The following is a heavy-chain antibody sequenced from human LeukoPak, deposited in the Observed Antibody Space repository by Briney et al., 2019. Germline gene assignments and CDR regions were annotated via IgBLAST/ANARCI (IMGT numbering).Heavy chain of an antibody. CDR3: ARSITMIVVVSSYFDY. CDR2: INPNSGGT. V-gene: IGHV1-2*02. CDR1: GYTFTGYY. D-gene: IGHD3-22*01. Sequence: GASVKVSCKVSGYTFTGYYMHWVRQAPGQGLEWMGWINPNSGGTNYAQKFQGRVTMTRDTSISTAYMELSRLRSDDTAVYYCARSITMIVVVSSYFDYWGQGTLVTVSS. J-gene: IGHJ4*02.